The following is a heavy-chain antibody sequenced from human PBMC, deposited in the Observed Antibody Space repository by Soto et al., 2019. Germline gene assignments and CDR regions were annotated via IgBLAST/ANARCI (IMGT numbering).Heavy chain of an antibody. D-gene: IGHD3-9*01. CDR2: ISYSGST. J-gene: IGHJ3*02. CDR1: RGSINSHY. CDR3: AGLYFDILPAYYAFDI. V-gene: IGHV4-59*08. Sequence: QVQLQESGPGLVKPSETLSLTCTVSRGSINSHYWSWIRQPPGKGLEYIAYISYSGSTNYNPSLKSRLTISVDTSKNQFSLKLSSVTAADTAVYYCAGLYFDILPAYYAFDIWGQGTMVTVSS.